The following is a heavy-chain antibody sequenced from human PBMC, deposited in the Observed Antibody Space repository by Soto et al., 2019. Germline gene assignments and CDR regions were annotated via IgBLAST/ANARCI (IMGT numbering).Heavy chain of an antibody. CDR1: GYRVASCG. CDR3: ARVPDYGDYVGLRYGMDV. CDR2: ISAYNGNT. Sequence: APVEACWEACGYRVASCGRSWARQAPEQGRGWMGWISAYNGNTNYAQKLQGRVTMTTDTSTSTAYMELRSLRSDDTAVYYCARVPDYGDYVGLRYGMDVWAQATTVTGPS. D-gene: IGHD4-17*01. V-gene: IGHV1-18*01. J-gene: IGHJ6*02.